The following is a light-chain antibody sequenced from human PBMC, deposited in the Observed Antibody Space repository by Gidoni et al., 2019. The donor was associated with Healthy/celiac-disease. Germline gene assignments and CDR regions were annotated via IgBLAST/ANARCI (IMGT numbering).Light chain of an antibody. J-gene: IGLJ1*01. CDR2: DVS. V-gene: IGLV2-14*03. CDR1: SSDVGGYNY. CDR3: SSYTSSSTHYV. Sequence: SALPQPASVSGSPGQSITISCTGTSSDVGGYNYVSWYQQHPGKAPKLMIYDVSNRPSGVSNRFAGSKSGNTASLTISGLQAEDEADYYCSSYTSSSTHYVFGTGTKVTV.